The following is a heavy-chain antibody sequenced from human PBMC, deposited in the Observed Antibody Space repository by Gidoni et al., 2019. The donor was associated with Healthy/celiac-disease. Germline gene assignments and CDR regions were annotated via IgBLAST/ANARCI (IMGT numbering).Heavy chain of an antibody. Sequence: QVQLQQWGAGLLKPSETLSLTCAVYGGSFSGYYWSWIRQPPGKGLEWIGESNHSGSTNYNPSLKSRVTISVDTSKNQFSLKLSSVTAADTAVYYCASSSIFVVVPAAMLAFDYWGQGTLVTVSS. D-gene: IGHD2-2*01. J-gene: IGHJ4*02. CDR2: SNHSGST. CDR3: ASSSIFVVVPAAMLAFDY. V-gene: IGHV4-34*01. CDR1: GGSFSGYY.